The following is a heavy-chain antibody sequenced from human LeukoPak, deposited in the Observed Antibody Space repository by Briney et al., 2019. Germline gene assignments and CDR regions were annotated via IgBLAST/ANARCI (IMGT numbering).Heavy chain of an antibody. V-gene: IGHV3-74*01. CDR3: ATGGGWEPSSGVVTHIDV. D-gene: IGHD3-3*01. Sequence: EGSLRLSCAASAFMFSGYWMHWVRQVPEKGLELVSRIDNDGNGIIYADSVKGRFTTSRDNAKNTLYLQMSSLRVEDTAVYYCATGGGWEPSSGVVTHIDVWGKGTTVTVSS. CDR1: AFMFSGYW. J-gene: IGHJ6*03. CDR2: IDNDGNGI.